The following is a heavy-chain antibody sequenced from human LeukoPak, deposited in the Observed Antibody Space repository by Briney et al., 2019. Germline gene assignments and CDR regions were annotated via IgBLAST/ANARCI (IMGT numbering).Heavy chain of an antibody. D-gene: IGHD6-19*01. CDR3: ARACSSGFNWFDP. J-gene: IGHJ5*02. CDR2: IIPIFGTA. CDR1: GGTFSSYA. Sequence: SVKVSCKASGGTFSSYAISWVRQAPGQGLEWMGGIIPIFGTANCAQKFQGRVTITADESTSTAYMELSSLRSEDTAVYYCARACSSGFNWFDPWGQGTLVTVSS. V-gene: IGHV1-69*13.